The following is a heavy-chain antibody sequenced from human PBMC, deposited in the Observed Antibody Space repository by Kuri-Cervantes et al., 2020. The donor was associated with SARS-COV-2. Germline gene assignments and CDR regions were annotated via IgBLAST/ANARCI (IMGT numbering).Heavy chain of an antibody. V-gene: IGHV3-73*01. J-gene: IGHJ4*02. CDR3: TTLIDY. CDR1: GFLFSNSA. Sequence: GESLKISCEVSGFLFSNSAIHWVRQGTGKGLESVGRVRGKANNYATAYAASVKGRFKISRDDSKKMAYLQMNSLKTEDTAVYYCTTLIDYWGQGALVTVSS. CDR2: VRGKANNYAT.